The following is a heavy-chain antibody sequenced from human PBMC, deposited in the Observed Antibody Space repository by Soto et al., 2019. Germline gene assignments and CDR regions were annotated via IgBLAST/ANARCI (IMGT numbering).Heavy chain of an antibody. CDR2: ISWDGGTT. CDR1: GFTFDDYT. Sequence: GSLRLSCAASGFTFDDYTMHWVRQAPGKGLEWVSLISWDGGTTYYADSVKGRFTISRDNSKNSMYLEMNSLRIADTALYYCAKGALLISHFDYWGQGTPVTVSS. V-gene: IGHV3-43*01. CDR3: AKGALLISHFDY. D-gene: IGHD3-16*01. J-gene: IGHJ4*02.